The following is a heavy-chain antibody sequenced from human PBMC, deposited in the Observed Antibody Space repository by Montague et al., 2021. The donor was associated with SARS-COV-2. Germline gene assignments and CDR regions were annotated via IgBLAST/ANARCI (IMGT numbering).Heavy chain of an antibody. CDR2: TYYRSKWYN. CDR3: AKGSV. CDR1: GDSVSSNIAT. J-gene: IGHJ6*02. Sequence: SAISGDSVSSNIATWNWIRQSPSRGLEWLGRTYYRSKWYNDYAESVKSRITIDPDTSKHQFSLHLNSVTPEDTAVYYCAKGSVWGQGTTVTVSS. V-gene: IGHV6-1*01.